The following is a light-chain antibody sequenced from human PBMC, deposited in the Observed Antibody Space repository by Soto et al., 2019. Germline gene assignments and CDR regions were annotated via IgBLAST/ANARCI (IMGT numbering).Light chain of an antibody. Sequence: EIVLTQSPGTLSLSPGEIATLSFSASQSVSSSYLAWYQQKPGQAPRLLIHGASSRATGIPDRISGSGSGTDFTLTISRLEPEDFAVYYCQQYGSSPITFGQGTRLEI. CDR3: QQYGSSPIT. CDR1: QSVSSSY. J-gene: IGKJ5*01. CDR2: GAS. V-gene: IGKV3-20*01.